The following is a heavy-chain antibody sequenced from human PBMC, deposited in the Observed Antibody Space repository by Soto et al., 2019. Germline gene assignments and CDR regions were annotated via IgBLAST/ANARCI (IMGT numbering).Heavy chain of an antibody. Sequence: SETLSLTCTVSGGSISSYYWSWIRQPPGKGLEWIGYIYYSGSTNYNPSLKSRVTISVDTSKNQFSRKLSSVTAADTAVYYCARDLGAVCSGGSCYAGVHYGMDVWGQGTTVTVSS. J-gene: IGHJ6*02. D-gene: IGHD2-15*01. CDR3: ARDLGAVCSGGSCYAGVHYGMDV. V-gene: IGHV4-59*01. CDR1: GGSISSYY. CDR2: IYYSGST.